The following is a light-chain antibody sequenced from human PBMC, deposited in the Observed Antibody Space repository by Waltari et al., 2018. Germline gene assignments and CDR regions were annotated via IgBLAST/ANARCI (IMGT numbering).Light chain of an antibody. CDR3: QQYGSSPT. V-gene: IGKV3-20*01. CDR1: QNVIY. Sequence: IVLTQSPGTLSLSPGERATLSCRASQNVIYLAWYQQKPGQSPRLLIYGASTRTTGIPDRISGSGSGTDFTLTISRLGPEDFGVYYCQQYGSSPTFGQGTKVEIK. J-gene: IGKJ1*01. CDR2: GAS.